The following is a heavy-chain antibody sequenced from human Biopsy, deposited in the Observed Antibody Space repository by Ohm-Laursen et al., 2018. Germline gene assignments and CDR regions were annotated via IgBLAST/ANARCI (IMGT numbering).Heavy chain of an antibody. V-gene: IGHV4-59*01. CDR1: DDSISSYY. Sequence: TLSLTCTVSDDSISSYYWSWIRQPPGKGLEWIGYVYYTGSTDYNPSLQSRVTISVDTTKNHFSLRLRSVTPAGTAIYYCARDRGYYSDRTVPGYFDLWGRGTLVTVSS. J-gene: IGHJ2*01. CDR2: VYYTGST. D-gene: IGHD3-22*01. CDR3: ARDRGYYSDRTVPGYFDL.